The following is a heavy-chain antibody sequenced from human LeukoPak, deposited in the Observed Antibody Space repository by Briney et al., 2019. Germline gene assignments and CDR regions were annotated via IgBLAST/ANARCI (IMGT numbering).Heavy chain of an antibody. D-gene: IGHD2-15*01. CDR3: ARGGDLKYCSGGSCYSVDY. Sequence: GGSLRLSCAASGFTFRSYAMTWVRQAPGKGLECVVAISDSGGSTNYADSVKGRFTISRDNSKNTLYLQMNSLRAEDTAVYYCARGGDLKYCSGGSCYSVDYWGQGTLVTVSS. V-gene: IGHV3-23*01. CDR2: ISDSGGST. CDR1: GFTFRSYA. J-gene: IGHJ4*02.